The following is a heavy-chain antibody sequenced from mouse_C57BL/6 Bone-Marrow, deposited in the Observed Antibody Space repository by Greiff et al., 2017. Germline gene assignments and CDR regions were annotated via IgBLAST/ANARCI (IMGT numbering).Heavy chain of an antibody. CDR3: TFITTVVATRYYAMDY. CDR1: GFNIKDDY. CDR2: IDPENGDT. D-gene: IGHD1-1*01. J-gene: IGHJ4*01. Sequence: EVQLKESGAELVRPGASVKLSCTASGFNIKDDYMHWVKQRPEQGLEWIGWIDPENGDTEYASKFQGKATITADTSSNTAYLQLSSLTSEDTAVYYCTFITTVVATRYYAMDYWGQGTSVTVSS. V-gene: IGHV14-4*01.